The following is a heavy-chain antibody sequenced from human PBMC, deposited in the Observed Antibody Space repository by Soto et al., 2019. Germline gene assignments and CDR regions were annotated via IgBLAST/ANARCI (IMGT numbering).Heavy chain of an antibody. V-gene: IGHV3-23*01. J-gene: IGHJ4*02. CDR3: VRERSGYSYADS. D-gene: IGHD5-18*01. CDR2: ISGSGANT. CDR1: GFTFSSYA. Sequence: EVQLLESGGGLVQPGGSLRLSCAASGFTFSSYAMSWVRQAPGTGLEWVSAISGSGANTYYADSVKGRFTISRDNSKNTLYLQMNSLRAEYSAMYYCVRERSGYSYADSWGQGTLVTVSS.